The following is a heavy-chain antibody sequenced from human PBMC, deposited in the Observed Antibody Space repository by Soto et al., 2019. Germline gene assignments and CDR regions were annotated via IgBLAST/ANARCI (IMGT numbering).Heavy chain of an antibody. CDR1: GGTFSSYT. D-gene: IGHD5-12*01. V-gene: IGHV1-69*04. CDR3: ARDTSYMATTNLDY. Sequence: GASVKVSCKASGGTFSSYTISWARQAPGQGLEWMGRIIPILGIANYAQKFQGRVTITADKSTSTAYMELSSLRSEDTAVYYCARDTSYMATTNLDYWGQGTLVTVSS. CDR2: IIPILGIA. J-gene: IGHJ4*02.